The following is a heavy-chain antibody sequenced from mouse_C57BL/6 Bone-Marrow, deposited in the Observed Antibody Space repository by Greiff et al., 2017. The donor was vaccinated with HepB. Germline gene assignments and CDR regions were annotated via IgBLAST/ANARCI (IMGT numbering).Heavy chain of an antibody. D-gene: IGHD1-1*01. Sequence: VQLKESGPGMVKPSQSLSLTCTVTGYSITSGYDWHWIRHFPGNKLEWMGYISYSGSTNYNPSLKSRISITHDTSKTHFFLKLNSVTTEDTATYYCARYLYGSNWYFDVWGTGTTVTVSS. CDR2: ISYSGST. CDR3: ARYLYGSNWYFDV. CDR1: GYSITSGYD. V-gene: IGHV3-1*01. J-gene: IGHJ1*03.